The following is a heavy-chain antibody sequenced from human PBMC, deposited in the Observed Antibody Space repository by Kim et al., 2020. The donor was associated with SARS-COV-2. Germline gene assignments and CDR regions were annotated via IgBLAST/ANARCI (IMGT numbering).Heavy chain of an antibody. Sequence: GGSLRLSCAASGFTVSSNYMSWVRQAPGKGLEWVSVIYSGGSTYYADSVKGRFTISRDNSKNTLYLQMNSLRAEDTAVYYCASDYGDSPRGYWGQGTLVTVSS. D-gene: IGHD4-17*01. V-gene: IGHV3-53*01. J-gene: IGHJ4*02. CDR3: ASDYGDSPRGY. CDR2: IYSGGST. CDR1: GFTVSSNY.